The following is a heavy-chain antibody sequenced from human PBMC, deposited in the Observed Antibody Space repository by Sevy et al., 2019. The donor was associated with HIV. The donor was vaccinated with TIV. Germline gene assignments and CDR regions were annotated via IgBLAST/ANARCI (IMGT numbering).Heavy chain of an antibody. V-gene: IGHV3-49*03. Sequence: GGSLRLSCTASGFTIGDYAMSWFRQAPGKGPEWVSFIRSKAYGATTEYAASVKGRFTISRDDSKNIAYLQMNNLKSEDTAVYYCSRADCSGVYCYSVEVTPTDFDYWGQGTLVTVSS. CDR3: SRADCSGVYCYSVEVTPTDFDY. J-gene: IGHJ4*02. CDR2: IRSKAYGATT. CDR1: GFTIGDYA. D-gene: IGHD2-15*01.